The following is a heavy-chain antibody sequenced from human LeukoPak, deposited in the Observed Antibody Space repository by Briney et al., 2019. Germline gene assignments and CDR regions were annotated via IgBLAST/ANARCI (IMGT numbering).Heavy chain of an antibody. Sequence: PSETLSLTCTVSGGSISNSSYYWGWIRQPPGKGLEWIGSIYYSGSTYYNPSLKSRVTISVDTSQNQFYLKLSFVTAADTAVYYCARNGYSGSDALWGQGTLVTVSS. CDR2: IYYSGST. CDR3: ARNGYSGSDAL. V-gene: IGHV4-39*07. J-gene: IGHJ4*02. CDR1: GGSISNSSYY. D-gene: IGHD5-12*01.